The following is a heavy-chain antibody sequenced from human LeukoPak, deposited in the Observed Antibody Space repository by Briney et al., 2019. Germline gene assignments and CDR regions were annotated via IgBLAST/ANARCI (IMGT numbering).Heavy chain of an antibody. D-gene: IGHD6-13*01. CDR1: GGSISSSAW. J-gene: IGHJ4*02. Sequence: PGGTLSLTCAVSGGSISSSAWWSWVRQPPGKGLEWIGEVYHSGSTNYNSFLKSRVTISADKSKNQFSLKLTSATAADTAVYYCARDLGSSWFEPLDYWGQGILVIVSS. V-gene: IGHV4-4*02. CDR2: VYHSGST. CDR3: ARDLGSSWFEPLDY.